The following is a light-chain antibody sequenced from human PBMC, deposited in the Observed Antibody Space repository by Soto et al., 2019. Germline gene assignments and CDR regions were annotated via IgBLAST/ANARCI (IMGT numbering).Light chain of an antibody. CDR3: QQSYSTPLT. J-gene: IGKJ4*01. V-gene: IGKV1-39*01. CDR1: QSISSY. CDR2: AAS. Sequence: EIQMTQSPSSLSASVGDRVTITCRASQSISSYLNWYQQKPGKAPKLLIHAASSLQSGVPSRFSGSGSGTDFTLTISSLQPEDFATYYCQQSYSTPLTFGGGTKVDIK.